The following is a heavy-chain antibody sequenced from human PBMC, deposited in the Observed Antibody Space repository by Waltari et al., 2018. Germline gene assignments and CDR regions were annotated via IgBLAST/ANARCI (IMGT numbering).Heavy chain of an antibody. CDR2: ISSSGSTI. V-gene: IGHV3-48*03. CDR1: GFTFSSYE. D-gene: IGHD3-22*01. CDR3: AREKGRFYDPYYYYGMDV. J-gene: IGHJ6*02. Sequence: EVQLVESGGGLVQPGGSLRLSCAASGFTFSSYEMNWVRQAPGKGLGWVSYISSSGSTIYYADSVKGRFTISRDNAKNSLYLQMNSLRAEDTAVYYCAREKGRFYDPYYYYGMDVWGQGTTVTVSS.